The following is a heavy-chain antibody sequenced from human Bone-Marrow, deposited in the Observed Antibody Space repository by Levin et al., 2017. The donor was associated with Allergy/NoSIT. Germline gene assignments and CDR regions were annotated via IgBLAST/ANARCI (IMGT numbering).Heavy chain of an antibody. Sequence: ASVKVSCKTSGFTFTDYDINWVRQAPGQSLEWMGWIDAGNGRTKYSQKFQDRITITRDTSASTAYMELSSLRSGDTALYYCAREIAVTGVSNYYDVWGQGTRITVSS. CDR1: GFTFTDYD. CDR3: AREIAVTGVSNYYDV. J-gene: IGHJ4*02. V-gene: IGHV1-3*01. CDR2: IDAGNGRT. D-gene: IGHD4-17*01.